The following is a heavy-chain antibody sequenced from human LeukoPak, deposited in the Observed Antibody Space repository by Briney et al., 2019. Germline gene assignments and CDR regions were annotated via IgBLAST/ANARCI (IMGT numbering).Heavy chain of an antibody. V-gene: IGHV3-30*02. CDR2: IRYDGSKK. D-gene: IGHD3-16*01. Sequence: GGSLRLSCAASGFTFSSYGMHWVRQAPGKGLEWVAFIRYDGSKKYYADSVEGRFTVSRDNSKNTLYLQMNSLRAEDTAVYYCARDLHPRLTGFFDYWGQGALVSVSS. J-gene: IGHJ4*02. CDR3: ARDLHPRLTGFFDY. CDR1: GFTFSSYG.